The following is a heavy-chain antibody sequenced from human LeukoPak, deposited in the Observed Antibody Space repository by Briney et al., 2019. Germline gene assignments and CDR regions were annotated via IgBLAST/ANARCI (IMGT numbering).Heavy chain of an antibody. CDR3: AGVGSSLSWFDP. D-gene: IGHD6-13*01. CDR2: IYYSGST. CDR1: GGSISSGDYY. V-gene: IGHV4-30-4*01. J-gene: IGHJ5*02. Sequence: SETLSLTCTVSGGSISSGDYYWSWIRQPPGKGLEWIGYIYYSGSTYYNPSLKSRVTISVDTSKNQFSLKLSSVTAADTAVYYCAGVGSSLSWFDPWGQGTLVTVSS.